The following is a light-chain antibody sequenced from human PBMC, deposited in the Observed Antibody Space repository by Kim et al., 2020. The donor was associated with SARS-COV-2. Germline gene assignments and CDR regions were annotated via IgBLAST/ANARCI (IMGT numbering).Light chain of an antibody. Sequence: EIVLTQSPATLSLSPGERATLSCRASQSVSSNLAWYQQKPGQAPRLLIYDASNRATDIPARFSGSGSGTDFTLTISSLEPEDFAVYYRQRRGNQPLTFGGGTKVDIK. CDR3: QRRGNQPLT. V-gene: IGKV3-11*01. CDR1: QSVSSN. J-gene: IGKJ4*01. CDR2: DAS.